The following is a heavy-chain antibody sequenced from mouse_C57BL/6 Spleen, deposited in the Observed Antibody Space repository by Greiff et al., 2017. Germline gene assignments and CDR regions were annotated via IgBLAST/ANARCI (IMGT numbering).Heavy chain of an antibody. D-gene: IGHD1-1*01. CDR3: EAIYGSSYDY. J-gene: IGHJ2*01. V-gene: IGHV1-4*01. CDR2: INPCSGYT. Sequence: VQLQQSGAELARPGASVKMSCKASGYTFTSYTMHWVKQRPGQGLEWIGNINPCSGYTKYTQQFKDKATLTADKSSSTAYMQLSSLTSEDYAVYNGEAIYGSSYDYWGQGTTLTVSS. CDR1: GYTFTSYT.